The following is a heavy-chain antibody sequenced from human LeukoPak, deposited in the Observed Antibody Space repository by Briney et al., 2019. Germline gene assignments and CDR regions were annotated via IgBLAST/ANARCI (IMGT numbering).Heavy chain of an antibody. D-gene: IGHD3-10*01. V-gene: IGHV1-8*01. CDR1: GYTFSSYD. Sequence: ASVKVSCKASGYTFSSYDINWVRQATGQGLEWMGWMNPSTGNTGYAQKFQGRVTMTRDTSISTAYMELSSLRSEDTAVYYCARAPREPFGYYYYMDVWGKGTTVTVSS. J-gene: IGHJ6*03. CDR3: ARAPREPFGYYYYMDV. CDR2: MNPSTGNT.